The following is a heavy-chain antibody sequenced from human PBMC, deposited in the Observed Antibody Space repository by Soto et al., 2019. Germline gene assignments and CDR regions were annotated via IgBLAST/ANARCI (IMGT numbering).Heavy chain of an antibody. CDR3: ARXQDXGNVIKLLYYYGMDV. CDR1: GGTFSSYA. J-gene: IGHJ6*02. D-gene: IGHD3-10*01. Sequence: QVQLVQSGAEVKKPGSSVKVSCKASGGTFSSYAISWVRQAPGQGLEWMGGIIPIFGTANYAQKFQGRVTXTXXXXPXTXYXXXXXXXXXXXAXYYXARXQDXGNVIKLLYYYGMDVWGQGTTVTVSS. CDR2: IIPIFGTA. V-gene: IGHV1-69*05.